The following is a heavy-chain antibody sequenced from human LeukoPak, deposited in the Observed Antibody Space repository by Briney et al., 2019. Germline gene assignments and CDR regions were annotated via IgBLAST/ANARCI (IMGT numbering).Heavy chain of an antibody. V-gene: IGHV7-4-1*02. Sequence: ASVKVSCKASGYTFTSYAMNWVRQAPGQGLEWMGWINTNTGNPTYAQGFTGRFVFSLDTSVSTAYLQISSLKAEDTAVYYCARPYYYDSSGYYGGGYYFDYWGQGTLVTVSS. CDR3: ARPYYYDSSGYYGGGYYFDY. D-gene: IGHD3-22*01. CDR2: INTNTGNP. J-gene: IGHJ4*02. CDR1: GYTFTSYA.